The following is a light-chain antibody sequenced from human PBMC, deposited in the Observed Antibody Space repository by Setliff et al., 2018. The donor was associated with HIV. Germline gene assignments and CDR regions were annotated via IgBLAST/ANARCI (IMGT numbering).Light chain of an antibody. CDR1: SSDVGGYNY. CDR3: CSYVGSYSYI. CDR2: DVS. V-gene: IGLV2-14*03. J-gene: IGLJ1*01. Sequence: QSVLAQPASVSGSPGQSITISCTGTSSDVGGYNYVSWYQQHPGKAPKLMIYDVSNRPSGVSNRFSGSKSQNTASLTISGLQPEDEADYYCCSYVGSYSYIFGSGTKVTVL.